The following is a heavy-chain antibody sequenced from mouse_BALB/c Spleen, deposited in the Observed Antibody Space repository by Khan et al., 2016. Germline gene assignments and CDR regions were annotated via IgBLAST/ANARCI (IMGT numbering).Heavy chain of an antibody. CDR3: SEDYYGSDWFAY. J-gene: IGHJ3*01. V-gene: IGHV9-3*02. CDR2: INTNTGEP. CDR1: GYTFTNYG. D-gene: IGHD1-1*01. Sequence: QIQLVQSGPELKKPGETVKISCKASGYTFTNYGMNWVKQAPGKGLKWMGWINTNTGEPTYDEEFKGRFAFSLDTSASTAYLQINNLKNEDTATYFCSEDYYGSDWFAYWGQGSLVTVSA.